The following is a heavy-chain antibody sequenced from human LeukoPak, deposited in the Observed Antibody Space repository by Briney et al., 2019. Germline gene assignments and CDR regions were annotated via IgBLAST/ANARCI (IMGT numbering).Heavy chain of an antibody. CDR3: ARDRLASVPQGENWFDP. J-gene: IGHJ5*02. CDR2: ISSSSSYI. CDR1: GFTFSSYS. V-gene: IGHV3-21*01. Sequence: PGGSPRLSCAASGFTFSSYSMNWVRQAPGKGLEWVSSISSSSSYIYYADSVKGRFTISRDNAKNSLYLQMNSLRAEDTAVYYCARDRLASVPQGENWFDPWGQGTLVTVSS. D-gene: IGHD3-16*01.